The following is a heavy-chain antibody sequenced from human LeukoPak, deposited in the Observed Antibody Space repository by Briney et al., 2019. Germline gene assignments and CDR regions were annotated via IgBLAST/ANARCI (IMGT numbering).Heavy chain of an antibody. CDR3: ARGEADFWSGYYTNLFDY. CDR2: INPNSGGT. J-gene: IGHJ4*02. D-gene: IGHD3-3*01. CDR1: GYTFTGYY. Sequence: GASVKVSCKASGYTFTGYYMHWVRQAPGQGLEWIGWINPNSGGTNYAQKFQGRVTMTRDTSISTAYMELSRLRSDDTAVYYCARGEADFWSGYYTNLFDYWGQGTLVTVSS. V-gene: IGHV1-2*02.